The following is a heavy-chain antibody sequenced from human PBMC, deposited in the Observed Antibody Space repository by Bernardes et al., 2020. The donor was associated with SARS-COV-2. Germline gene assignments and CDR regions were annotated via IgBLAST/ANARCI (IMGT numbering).Heavy chain of an antibody. J-gene: IGHJ4*02. CDR1: GFTFSDHT. Sequence: SLSLSCSVSGFTFSDHTIHWVRQAPGKGLEYVSAINNNGHTTYYADSVRGRFTISRDNSKNTVYLQMSSLRVEDTAVYYYVNNYYFDFWSQGTLVAVSP. V-gene: IGHV3-64D*09. CDR3: VNNYYFDF. CDR2: INNNGHTT.